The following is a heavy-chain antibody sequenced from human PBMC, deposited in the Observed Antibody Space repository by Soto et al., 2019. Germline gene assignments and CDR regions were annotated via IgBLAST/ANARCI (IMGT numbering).Heavy chain of an antibody. CDR1: GDSVSSVSHH. J-gene: IGHJ3*01. CDR3: ARDLVAIGGRVYAFDL. CDR2: IYFTGRT. V-gene: IGHV4-61*03. Sequence: QVQLQESGPGLVRPSETLSLTCTVAGDSVSSVSHHWNWIRQAPGKGLEWIGSIYFTGRTNHNPSLKSRVTISVDTSKNHLSLNLTSVTAADTAVYYCARDLVAIGGRVYAFDLWGQGTMVTVSS. D-gene: IGHD2-21*01.